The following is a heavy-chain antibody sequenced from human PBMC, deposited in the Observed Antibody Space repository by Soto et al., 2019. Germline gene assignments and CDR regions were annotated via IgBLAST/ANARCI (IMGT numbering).Heavy chain of an antibody. D-gene: IGHD6-13*01. J-gene: IGHJ4*02. CDR1: GFTFGIYA. CDR2: ISGSGGSI. V-gene: IGHV3-23*01. CDR3: ARVAPEYSSTPRRFDF. Sequence: SLRLSCAASGFTFGIYAMSWVRQAPGQGLEWVSSISGSGGSIYYAHSVKGRFTISRDKTKNTLDLQMNSLRAEDTAVYHCARVAPEYSSTPRRFDFWGQGTLVTV.